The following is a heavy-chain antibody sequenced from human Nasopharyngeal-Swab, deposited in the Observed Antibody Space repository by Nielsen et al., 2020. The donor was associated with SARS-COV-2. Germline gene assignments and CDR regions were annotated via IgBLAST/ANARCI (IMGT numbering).Heavy chain of an antibody. V-gene: IGHV4-30-4*01. Sequence: SETLSLTCTVSGGSISGGDYSWSWVRQPPGKGLEWIGYIYYSGSTYYNPSLKSRLTMSLDTSKSQFSLNLSSVTAADTAVYYCARGRGGRVYYFDYWGQGTLVTVSS. CDR3: ARGRGGRVYYFDY. J-gene: IGHJ4*02. CDR2: IYYSGST. D-gene: IGHD2-15*01. CDR1: GGSISGGDYS.